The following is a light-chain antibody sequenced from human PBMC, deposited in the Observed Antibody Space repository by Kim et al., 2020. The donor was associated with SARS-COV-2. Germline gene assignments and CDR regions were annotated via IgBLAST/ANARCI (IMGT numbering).Light chain of an antibody. J-gene: IGLJ2*01. CDR1: SSDVGAYNY. Sequence: QSALTQPPSASGSPGQSVTISCTGTSSDVGAYNYVSWYQQHPGKVPKLMISEVSKRPSGVPERFSGSKSANTASLTVSGLQAEDEAVYYCSSYAGSNNLIFGGGTQLTVL. CDR2: EVS. CDR3: SSYAGSNNLI. V-gene: IGLV2-8*01.